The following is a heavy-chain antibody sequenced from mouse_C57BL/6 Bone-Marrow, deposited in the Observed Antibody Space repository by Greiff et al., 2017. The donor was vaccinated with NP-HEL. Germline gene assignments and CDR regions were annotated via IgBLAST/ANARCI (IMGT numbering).Heavy chain of an antibody. CDR1: GYTFTDYE. Sequence: VQVVESGAELVRPGASVTLSCKASGYTFTDYEMHWVKQTPVHGLEWIGAIDPETGGTAYTQKFKGKAILTADKSSRTAYMELRSLTSEDSAVYYCTRKLYAMDYWGQGTSVTVSS. V-gene: IGHV1-15*01. CDR2: IDPETGGT. J-gene: IGHJ4*01. CDR3: TRKLYAMDY.